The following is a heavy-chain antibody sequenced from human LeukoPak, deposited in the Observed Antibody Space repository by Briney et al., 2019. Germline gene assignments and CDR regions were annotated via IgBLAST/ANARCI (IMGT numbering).Heavy chain of an antibody. CDR2: INPSSGSA. J-gene: IGHJ4*02. V-gene: IGHV1-46*01. D-gene: IGHD3-10*01. CDR3: ARDWAHGSFDY. CDR1: GYTFSGYS. Sequence: GASVKVSCTASGYTFSGYSMHWVRQAPGQGPEWMGMINPSSGSATYAQKFQGSVTMTRDTSTTTLYMELSSLRSEDTAVYYCARDWAHGSFDYWGQGTPVSVSS.